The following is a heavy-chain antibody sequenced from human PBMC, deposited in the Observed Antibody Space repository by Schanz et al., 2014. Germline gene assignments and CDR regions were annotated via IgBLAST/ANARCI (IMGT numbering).Heavy chain of an antibody. V-gene: IGHV3-48*01. CDR2: ISFSGNTI. Sequence: EVQLVESGGGLVRPGGSLRLSCTTSGLIFSTYTLNWVRQAPGKGLEWISYISFSGNTIYYADSVKGRFTISRDNSKDTLYLQISGLTPEDTAVYYCARGPIPIQGVPMDFWGQGTLVTDSS. CDR1: GLIFSTYT. J-gene: IGHJ4*02. CDR3: ARGPIPIQGVPMDF. D-gene: IGHD3-10*01.